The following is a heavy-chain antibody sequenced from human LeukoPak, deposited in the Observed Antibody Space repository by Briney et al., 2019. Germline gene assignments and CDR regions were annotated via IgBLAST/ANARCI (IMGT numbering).Heavy chain of an antibody. V-gene: IGHV4-61*05. D-gene: IGHD1-26*01. CDR3: ARSAGILNWFDP. J-gene: IGHJ5*02. CDR1: SGSISTSNYY. CDR2: IFYSGST. Sequence: PSETLSLTCTVSSGSISTSNYYWGWVRQPPGKALEWIGNIFYSGSTNYNPSLKSRVTISVDTSKNQFSLKLSSVTAADTAVYYCARSAGILNWFDPWGQGTLVTVSS.